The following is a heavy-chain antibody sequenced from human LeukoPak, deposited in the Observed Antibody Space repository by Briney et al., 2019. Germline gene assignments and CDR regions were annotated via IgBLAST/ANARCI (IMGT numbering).Heavy chain of an antibody. J-gene: IGHJ4*02. D-gene: IGHD3-3*01. CDR3: VTYYDFWSWEGY. CDR2: ISSSGSTI. V-gene: IGHV3-48*03. Sequence: GGSPRLSCAASGFTFSSYEMNWVRQAPGKGLEWVSYISSSGSTIYYADSVKGRFTISRDNAKNSLYLQMNSLRAEDTAVYYCVTYYDFWSWEGYWGQGTLVTVYS. CDR1: GFTFSSYE.